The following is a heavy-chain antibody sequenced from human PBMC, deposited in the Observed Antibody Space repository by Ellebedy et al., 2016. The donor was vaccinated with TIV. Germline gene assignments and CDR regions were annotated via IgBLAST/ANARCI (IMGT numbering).Heavy chain of an antibody. CDR1: GYTFTSYG. CDR3: ARGLPIVVVPAAISYYYYGMDV. CDR2: ISAYNGNT. D-gene: IGHD2-2*01. J-gene: IGHJ6*02. V-gene: IGHV1-18*04. Sequence: AASVKVSCKASGYTFTSYGISWVRQAPGQGLEWMGWISAYNGNTNYAQKLQGRVTMTTDTSTSTAYMELRSLRSDDTAVYYCARGLPIVVVPAAISYYYYGMDVWGQGTTVTVSS.